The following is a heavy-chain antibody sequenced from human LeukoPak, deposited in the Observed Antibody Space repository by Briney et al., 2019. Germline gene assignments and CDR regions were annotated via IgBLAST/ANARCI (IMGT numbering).Heavy chain of an antibody. CDR2: IYYSGST. D-gene: IGHD2-2*01. V-gene: IGHV4-59*01. CDR3: ARSLSGTSSDY. CDR1: GFTFSSYW. J-gene: IGHJ4*02. Sequence: GSLRLSCAASGFTFSSYWMSWIRQPPGKGLEWIGYIYYSGSTNYNPSLKSRVTISVDTSKNQFSLKLSSVTAADTAVYYCARSLSGTSSDYWGQGTLVTVSS.